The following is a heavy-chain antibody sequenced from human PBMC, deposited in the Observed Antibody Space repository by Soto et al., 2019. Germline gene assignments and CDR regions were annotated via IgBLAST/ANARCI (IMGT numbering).Heavy chain of an antibody. CDR2: IYWDDDK. CDR3: AHLIVGATFGAFDM. CDR1: GFSLSTSGVC. D-gene: IGHD1-26*01. J-gene: IGHJ3*02. Sequence: QITLKESGPTLVKPTQTLTLTCTFSGFSLSTSGVCVGWICQHPGKALEWLALIYWDDDKRYRPSLKSMFTITKDTSKNPLVITTTNMNPVDTPTYYCAHLIVGATFGAFDMLGQGTIVTVSS. V-gene: IGHV2-5*02.